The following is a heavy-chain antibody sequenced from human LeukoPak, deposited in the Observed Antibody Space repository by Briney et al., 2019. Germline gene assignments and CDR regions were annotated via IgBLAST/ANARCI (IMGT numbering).Heavy chain of an antibody. CDR2: INSDGSST. CDR3: ARAVGAISPGDY. CDR1: GFTFSSYW. V-gene: IGHV3-74*01. J-gene: IGHJ4*02. Sequence: GGSLRLSCAASGFTFSSYWMHWVRQAPGKGLVWVSRINSDGSSTSYADSVKGRFTISRDNAKNTLYLQMNSLRAEDTAVYYCARAVGAISPGDYWGQGTLVTVSS. D-gene: IGHD1-26*01.